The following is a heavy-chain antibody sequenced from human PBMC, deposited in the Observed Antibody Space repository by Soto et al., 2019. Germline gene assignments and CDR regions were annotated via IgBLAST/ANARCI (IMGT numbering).Heavy chain of an antibody. D-gene: IGHD3-10*01. CDR1: GYTSTAYP. V-gene: IGHV1-3*01. CDR3: ARKDYYGAGIYYFDH. Sequence: QVQLVQSGAEVKKPGASVKVSCKASGYTSTAYPMHWVRQAPGQRLEWMGWINVANGDTGYSQKFQGRVTVTRDTSASTVYMELSSRTSEDTAVYYCARKDYYGAGIYYFDHWGQGTLVTVSS. J-gene: IGHJ4*02. CDR2: INVANGDT.